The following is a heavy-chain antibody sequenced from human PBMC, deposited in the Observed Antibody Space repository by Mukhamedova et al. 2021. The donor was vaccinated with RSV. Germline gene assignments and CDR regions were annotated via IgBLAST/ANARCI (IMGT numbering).Heavy chain of an antibody. Sequence: SVNNGNTNYAQKFQGRVTLPTDTSTSTAYMELRSLRSADTAVYYCARDRGDQLPGGFDFLGQGILVTVSS. V-gene: IGHV1-18*01. CDR3: ARDRGDQLPGGFDF. D-gene: IGHD2-2*01. CDR2: SVNNGNT. J-gene: IGHJ4*02.